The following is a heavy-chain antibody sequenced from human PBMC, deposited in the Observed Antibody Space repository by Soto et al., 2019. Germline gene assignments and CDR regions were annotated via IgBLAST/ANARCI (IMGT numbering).Heavy chain of an antibody. D-gene: IGHD6-19*01. CDR3: AGGIVVAGTGRWFDP. J-gene: IGHJ5*02. Sequence: QVQLVQSGAEVKKPGSSVKVSCKASGGTFSSYAISWVRQAPGQGLEWMGGIIPIFGTANYAQKFQGRVTIPADESPSTAYVELRSLRSEDTAGYYCAGGIVVAGTGRWFDPSGQGTLVTVSA. CDR2: IIPIFGTA. V-gene: IGHV1-69*01. CDR1: GGTFSSYA.